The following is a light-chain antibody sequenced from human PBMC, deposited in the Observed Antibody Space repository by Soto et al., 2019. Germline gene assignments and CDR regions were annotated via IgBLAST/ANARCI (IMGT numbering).Light chain of an antibody. CDR3: AVWDDSLNAWV. Sequence: QSVLTQPPSASGTPGQSVTISCSGSTSNIGSNTVNWYQQLPGTAPKLLVYSNDQRPSGVPDRFSASKSGTSAFLAINGLQSEDEADYDCAVWDDSLNAWVFGGGTKLTVL. CDR2: SND. J-gene: IGLJ3*02. CDR1: TSNIGSNT. V-gene: IGLV1-44*01.